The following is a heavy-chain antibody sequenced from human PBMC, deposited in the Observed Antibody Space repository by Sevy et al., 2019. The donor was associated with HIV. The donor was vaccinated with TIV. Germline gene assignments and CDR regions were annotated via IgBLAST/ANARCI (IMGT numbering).Heavy chain of an antibody. J-gene: IGHJ6*02. D-gene: IGHD6-19*01. CDR3: AGDGVRAVSFYYGMDV. CDR1: GYTFTNYG. CDR2: ISGYNGNT. V-gene: IGHV1-18*04. Sequence: ASVKVSCKASGYTFTNYGITWVRQAPGQGLEWMGWISGYNGNTNYAQKLQGRVTMTTEISTSTTYMELRSLRSDDTAVYYCAGDGVRAVSFYYGMDVWGQGTTVTVSS.